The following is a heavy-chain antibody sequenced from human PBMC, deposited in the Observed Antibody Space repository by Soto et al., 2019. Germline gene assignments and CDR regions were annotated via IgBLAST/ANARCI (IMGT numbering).Heavy chain of an antibody. D-gene: IGHD4-4*01. CDR3: TGRAVLSTVTPDY. V-gene: IGHV3-73*01. J-gene: IGHJ4*02. Sequence: PGGSLRLSCAASGFTFCGSAMHWVRQASGKGLEWVGRIRSKTNNYATAYAASVKGRFTISRDDSKNTAYLLMSSLKIEDTAVYYCTGRAVLSTVTPDYWGQGTLVTVSS. CDR1: GFTFCGSA. CDR2: IRSKTNNYAT.